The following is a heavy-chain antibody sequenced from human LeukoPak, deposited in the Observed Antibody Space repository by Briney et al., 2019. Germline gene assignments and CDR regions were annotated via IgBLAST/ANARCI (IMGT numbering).Heavy chain of an antibody. CDR3: ARGGVRGYSYGSDY. D-gene: IGHD5-18*01. CDR1: GYTLTELS. Sequence: AASVKVSCKVSGYTLTELSMHWVRQAPGKGLEWMGGFDPEDGETIYAQKLQGRVTMTTDTSTSTAYMELRSLRSDDTAVYYCARGGVRGYSYGSDYWGQGTLVTVSS. CDR2: FDPEDGET. J-gene: IGHJ4*02. V-gene: IGHV1-24*01.